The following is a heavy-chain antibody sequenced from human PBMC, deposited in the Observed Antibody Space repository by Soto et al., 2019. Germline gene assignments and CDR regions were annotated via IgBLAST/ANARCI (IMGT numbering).Heavy chain of an antibody. D-gene: IGHD3-16*01. Sequence: EVQLVESGGGLVQPGGSLRLSCAASGFTFSGYWMHWVRQAPGKGLVWVSGINTDGSTTSYADSVKGRFTISRDNNKNTLYLRMSTPRDQDTAVYYSARVGRLVPVGSVGGAFYYCYKVDVWGKRPTVPVSS. CDR2: INTDGSTT. J-gene: IGHJ6*03. V-gene: IGHV3-74*01. CDR1: GFTFSGYW. CDR3: ARVGRLVPVGSVGGAFYYCYKVDV.